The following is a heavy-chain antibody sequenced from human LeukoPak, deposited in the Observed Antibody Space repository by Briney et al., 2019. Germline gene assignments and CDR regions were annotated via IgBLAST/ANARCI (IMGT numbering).Heavy chain of an antibody. V-gene: IGHV3-53*01. CDR2: IYSGGST. Sequence: EGSLRLSCAASGFTVSSNYMSWVRQAPGKGLEWVSVIYSGGSTYYADSVKGRFTISRDNSKNTLYLLMNSLRAEDTAVYYCARDRCSSTSCYYPAHYGMDVWGQGTTVTVSS. CDR3: ARDRCSSTSCYYPAHYGMDV. CDR1: GFTVSSNY. D-gene: IGHD2-2*01. J-gene: IGHJ6*02.